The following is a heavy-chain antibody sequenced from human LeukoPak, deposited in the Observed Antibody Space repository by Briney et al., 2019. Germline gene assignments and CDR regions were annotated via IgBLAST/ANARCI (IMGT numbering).Heavy chain of an antibody. V-gene: IGHV4-59*01. CDR3: AGENRYYYDSSGYSVAFDI. CDR2: IYYSGST. Sequence: SETLSLTCTVSGGSISSYYWSWIRQPPGKGLEWIGYIYYSGSTNYNPSLKSRVTISVDTSKNQFSLKLSSVTAADTAVYYCAGENRYYYDSSGYSVAFDIWGQGTMVTVSS. CDR1: GGSISSYY. J-gene: IGHJ3*02. D-gene: IGHD3-22*01.